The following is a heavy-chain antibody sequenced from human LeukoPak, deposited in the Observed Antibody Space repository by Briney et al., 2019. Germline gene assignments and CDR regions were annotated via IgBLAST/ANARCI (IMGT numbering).Heavy chain of an antibody. V-gene: IGHV3-7*01. Sequence: GGSLRLSGAASGFSFNSDWMDWVRQAPGKGLEWVANIKHDESEKNYLDSVKGRFTISRDNAQNPLYLQMNGLRVEDTAVYYCTRRLDDWGQGTLVTVSS. CDR1: GFSFNSDW. J-gene: IGHJ4*02. CDR3: TRRLDD. D-gene: IGHD3-16*01. CDR2: IKHDESEK.